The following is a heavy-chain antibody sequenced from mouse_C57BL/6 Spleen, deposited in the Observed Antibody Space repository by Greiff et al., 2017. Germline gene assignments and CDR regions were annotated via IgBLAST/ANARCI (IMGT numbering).Heavy chain of an antibody. J-gene: IGHJ2*01. CDR1: GYTFTSYW. CDR2: IDPSDSYT. Sequence: QVQLQQPGAELVKPGASVKLSCKASGYTFTSYWMQWVKQRPGQGLEWIGEIDPSDSYTNYNQKFKGKATLTVDTSSSTAYMQLSSLTSEDSAVYYCARYAQLGDYWGQGTTLTVSS. D-gene: IGHD4-1*01. V-gene: IGHV1-50*01. CDR3: ARYAQLGDY.